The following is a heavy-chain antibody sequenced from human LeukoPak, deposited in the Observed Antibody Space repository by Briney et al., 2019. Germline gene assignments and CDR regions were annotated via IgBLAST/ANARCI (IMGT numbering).Heavy chain of an antibody. J-gene: IGHJ4*02. CDR3: ARIGVRCSSTSCYAIDY. V-gene: IGHV4-39*01. D-gene: IGHD2-2*01. CDR2: IYYSGST. CDR1: TFSSYW. Sequence: TFSSYWMSWVRQAPGKGLEWIGSIYYSGSTYYNPSLKSRVTISVDTSKNQFSLKLSSVTAAGTAVYYCARIGVRCSSTSCYAIDYWGQGTLVTVSS.